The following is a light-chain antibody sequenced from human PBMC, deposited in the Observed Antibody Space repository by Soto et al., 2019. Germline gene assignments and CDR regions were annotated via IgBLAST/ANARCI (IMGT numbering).Light chain of an antibody. Sequence: DIQMTQSPSTLSAPVGDRVTITCRASQSISSRLAWYQQKPGKAPTLLMYKASSLESGVPSRLSGSGSGTEVPLTIASLLPDEFAAYYCQQYNSYPWAVGQVTKVEIK. CDR1: QSISSR. CDR3: QQYNSYPWA. CDR2: KAS. J-gene: IGKJ1*01. V-gene: IGKV1-5*03.